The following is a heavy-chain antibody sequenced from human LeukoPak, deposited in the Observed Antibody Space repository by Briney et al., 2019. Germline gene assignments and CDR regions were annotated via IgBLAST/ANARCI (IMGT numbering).Heavy chain of an antibody. CDR3: ATDGGPAYSSSWYLY. Sequence: GGSLRLSCPASGFTFSSYWMSWVRQAPGKGLEWVANIKQDGSEKYYVDSVKGRFTISRDNAKNSLYLQMNSLRAEDTAVYYCATDGGPAYSSSWYLYWGQGSLVTVSS. CDR2: IKQDGSEK. CDR1: GFTFSSYW. J-gene: IGHJ4*02. D-gene: IGHD6-13*01. V-gene: IGHV3-7*01.